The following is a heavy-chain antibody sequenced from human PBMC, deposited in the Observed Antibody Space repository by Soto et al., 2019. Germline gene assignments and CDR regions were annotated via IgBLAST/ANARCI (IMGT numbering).Heavy chain of an antibody. CDR3: ARGGPPIDY. D-gene: IGHD3-10*01. V-gene: IGHV1-3*05. CDR1: GYTFSSYA. CDR2: INAGNGNT. Sequence: QVQLVQSGAEEKKPGASVKVSCKASGYTFSSYAMHWVRQAPGQRLEWMGWINAGNGNTKHSQKFQGRVTITRDTSASTAYMELRSLRSEDTAVYYCARGGPPIDYWGQGTLVTVSS. J-gene: IGHJ4*02.